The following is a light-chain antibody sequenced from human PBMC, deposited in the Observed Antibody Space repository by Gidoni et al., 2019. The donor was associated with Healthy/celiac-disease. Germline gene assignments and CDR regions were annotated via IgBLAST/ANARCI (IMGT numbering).Light chain of an antibody. J-gene: IGKJ2*01. V-gene: IGKV3D-20*01. Sequence: IVLTESPAPLSLSTRERATLSCGARQSVSSSYLAWYQQKPGLAPRLLIYDASSRATGIPDRFSGSGSGTDFTLTISRLEPEDFAVYYCQQYGSSPRSTFXQXTKLEIK. CDR1: QSVSSSY. CDR2: DAS. CDR3: QQYGSSPRST.